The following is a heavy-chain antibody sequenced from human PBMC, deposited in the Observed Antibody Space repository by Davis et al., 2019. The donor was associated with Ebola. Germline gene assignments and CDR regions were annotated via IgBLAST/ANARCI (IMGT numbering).Heavy chain of an antibody. J-gene: IGHJ4*02. CDR2: IYPGDSDI. CDR1: GYSFTNYW. CDR3: ARQGGGSGRLTSFDY. Sequence: GESLKISCKVSGYSFTNYWIAWVRQMPGKGLEWMGVIYPGDSDIRYSPSFQGQVIISADKYISTAYLQWSSLKASDTAIYYCARQGGGSGRLTSFDYWGQGTLVTVSS. V-gene: IGHV5-51*01. D-gene: IGHD1-26*01.